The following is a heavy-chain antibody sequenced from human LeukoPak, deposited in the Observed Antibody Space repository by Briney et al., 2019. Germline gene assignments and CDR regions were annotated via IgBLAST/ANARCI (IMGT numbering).Heavy chain of an antibody. D-gene: IGHD2-8*01. V-gene: IGHV3-48*01. J-gene: IGHJ6*03. CDR2: IGTTSTI. CDR1: GFTFSNFR. Sequence: GGSLRLSCAASGFTFSNFRFNWVRQSPEKGLEWIAFIGTTSTIYYADSVKGRFTISRDNAKNSLFLQMNNLTVEDTALYYCARRGVDSYYYYMDVWGKGTTVIVSS. CDR3: ARRGVDSYYYYMDV.